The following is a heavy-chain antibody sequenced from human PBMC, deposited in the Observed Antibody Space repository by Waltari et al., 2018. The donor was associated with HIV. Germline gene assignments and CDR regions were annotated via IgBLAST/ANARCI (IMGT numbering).Heavy chain of an antibody. D-gene: IGHD4-4*01. J-gene: IGHJ4*02. Sequence: QVQLQESGPGLVKPSETLSLTCSVSGASITSYYWSWIRQIPGKRPEWIGFVYHSGSTNYKPSVKNRISISGDTSKSQFSLKLKSVTAADTAMYYCARTTYNKIFDFWGRGTLVTVSS. CDR1: GASITSYY. CDR3: ARTTYNKIFDF. V-gene: IGHV4-59*08. CDR2: VYHSGST.